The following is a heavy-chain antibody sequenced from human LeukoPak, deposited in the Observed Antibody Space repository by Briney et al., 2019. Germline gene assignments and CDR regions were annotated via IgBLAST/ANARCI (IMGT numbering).Heavy chain of an antibody. D-gene: IGHD1-26*01. CDR2: ISGNGDNT. J-gene: IGHJ5*02. CDR1: GFTLDDYA. Sequence: GGSLRLSCVASGFTLDDYALHWVRQAPGKGLEWISLISGNGDNTYYADSVKGRFTISRDNSKNSLYLQMSSLRAEDTALYYCAKGVRSGTYYNCFDPWGQGTLVTVSS. V-gene: IGHV3-43*02. CDR3: AKGVRSGTYYNCFDP.